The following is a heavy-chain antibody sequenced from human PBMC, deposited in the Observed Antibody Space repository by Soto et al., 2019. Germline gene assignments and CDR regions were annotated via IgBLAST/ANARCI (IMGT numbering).Heavy chain of an antibody. CDR3: AYGGRYGSGDYSVDS. D-gene: IGHD6-19*01. J-gene: IGHJ4*02. V-gene: IGHV1-18*04. CDR2: ISTYNENM. Sequence: ASVKVSCKVSGSTFTSNGIGWVRQAPGQGLEWMGWISTYNENMDPAPQLQGRLTMTTDTSTKTAYMELTNLKLDDTALYYCAYGGRYGSGDYSVDSWGQGTPVTVSS. CDR1: GSTFTSNG.